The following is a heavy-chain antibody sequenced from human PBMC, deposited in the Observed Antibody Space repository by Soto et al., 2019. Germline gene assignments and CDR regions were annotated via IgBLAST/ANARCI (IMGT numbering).Heavy chain of an antibody. J-gene: IGHJ4*02. V-gene: IGHV3-23*01. CDR2: ISGSDGKT. Sequence: GGSLRLSCAASGFSFGSYALSWVRQAPGKGLEWVSTISGSDGKTFYADAVKGRFSISRDTSQNTLYVQMNSLRADDTAIYYCARWSYLDYWGQGTRVTVSS. D-gene: IGHD3-3*01. CDR1: GFSFGSYA. CDR3: ARWSYLDY.